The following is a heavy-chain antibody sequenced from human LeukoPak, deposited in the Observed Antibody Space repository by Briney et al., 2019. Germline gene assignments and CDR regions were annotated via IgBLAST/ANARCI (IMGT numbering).Heavy chain of an antibody. CDR3: AKAQGDS. V-gene: IGHV3-9*01. Sequence: GGSLRLSCAASGFIFDDYVMHWVRQAPGKGLEWVSGTTWNSGTIGYADSVKGRFTISRDNAKKSLYLQMNSLRTEDTALYYCAKAQGDSWGQGTLVTVSS. J-gene: IGHJ4*02. CDR1: GFIFDDYV. CDR2: TTWNSGTI.